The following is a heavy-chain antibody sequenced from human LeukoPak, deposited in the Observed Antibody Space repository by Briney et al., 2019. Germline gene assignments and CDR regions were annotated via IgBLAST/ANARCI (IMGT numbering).Heavy chain of an antibody. D-gene: IGHD3-22*01. CDR2: INPNSGGT. CDR1: GYTFTGYY. J-gene: IGHJ4*02. V-gene: IGHV1-2*02. Sequence: EASVKVSCKASGYTFTGYYMHWVRQAPGQGLEWMGWINPNSGGTNYAQKFQGRVTMTRDTSISTAYMELSRLRSDDTAVYYCARGPVYDSSGCYYNYWGQGTLVTASS. CDR3: ARGPVYDSSGCYYNY.